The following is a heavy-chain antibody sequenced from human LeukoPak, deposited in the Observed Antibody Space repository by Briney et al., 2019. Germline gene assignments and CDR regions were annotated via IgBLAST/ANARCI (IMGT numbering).Heavy chain of an antibody. Sequence: GGSLRLSCAASGFTFSSYSMNWVRQAPGKWLEWVSSISSSGSYIYYADSVKGRFTISRDNAKNSLYLQMNSLRAEDTAVYYCARDSSGWYRADYWGQGTLVTVSS. D-gene: IGHD6-19*01. CDR1: GFTFSSYS. CDR2: ISSSGSYI. V-gene: IGHV3-21*01. CDR3: ARDSSGWYRADY. J-gene: IGHJ4*02.